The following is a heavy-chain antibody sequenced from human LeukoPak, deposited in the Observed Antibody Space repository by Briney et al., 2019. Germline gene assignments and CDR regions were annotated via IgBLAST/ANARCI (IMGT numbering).Heavy chain of an antibody. J-gene: IGHJ4*02. CDR2: ISYDGSNK. V-gene: IGHV3-30-3*01. D-gene: IGHD6-19*01. Sequence: GGSLRLSCAASGFTFSSYAMHWVRQAPGKGLEWVAVISYDGSNKYYADSVKGRFTISRDNSKNTLYLQMNSLRAEDTAVYYCARDAKIAVGYYFDYWGQGTLVTVSS. CDR1: GFTFSSYA. CDR3: ARDAKIAVGYYFDY.